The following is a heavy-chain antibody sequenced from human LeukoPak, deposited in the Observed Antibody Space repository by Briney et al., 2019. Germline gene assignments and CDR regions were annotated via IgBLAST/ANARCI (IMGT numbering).Heavy chain of an antibody. D-gene: IGHD1-20*01. J-gene: IGHJ4*02. CDR3: ARAIYRYNWNDFDFDY. CDR2: IYYSGST. CDR1: GGSISSSSYY. Sequence: PSETLSLTCTVSGGSISSSSYYWGWIRQHPGKGLEWIGYIYYSGSTYYNPSLKSRVTVSVDTSKNQFSLKLSSVTAADTAVYYCARAIYRYNWNDFDFDYWGQGTLVTVSS. V-gene: IGHV4-31*03.